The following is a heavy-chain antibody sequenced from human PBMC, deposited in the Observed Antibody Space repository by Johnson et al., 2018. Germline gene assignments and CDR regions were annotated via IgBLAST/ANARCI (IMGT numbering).Heavy chain of an antibody. J-gene: IGHJ3*02. CDR3: ARGRYSSGSDALHI. CDR2: INEDGTDK. Sequence: VQLVESGGGLVQPVGSLRLSCAASGFTFNTYWMTWMRQAPGKGLEYVANINEDGTDKYYLGSVRGRFTISRDNAKNSLYLQMNSLRAEDKAVYYCARGRYSSGSDALHIWGQGTMVTVSS. V-gene: IGHV3-7*04. D-gene: IGHD6-19*01. CDR1: GFTFNTYW.